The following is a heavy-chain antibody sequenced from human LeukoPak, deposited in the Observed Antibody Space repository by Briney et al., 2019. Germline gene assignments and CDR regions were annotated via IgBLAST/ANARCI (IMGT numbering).Heavy chain of an antibody. Sequence: ASVTVSCKASGGTFSSYAISWVRQAPGQGLEWMGGIIPIVGTANYAQKFQGRVTITTDESTSTAYMELSSLRSEDTAVYYCARVRPYYYYMDVWGKGTTVAVSS. J-gene: IGHJ6*03. V-gene: IGHV1-69*05. CDR3: ARVRPYYYYMDV. CDR2: IIPIVGTA. CDR1: GGTFSSYA.